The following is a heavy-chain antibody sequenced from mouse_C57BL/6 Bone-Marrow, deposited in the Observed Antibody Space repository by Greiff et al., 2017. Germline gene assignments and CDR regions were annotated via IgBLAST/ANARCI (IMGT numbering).Heavy chain of an antibody. CDR2: IDPDNGDT. CDR3: TTAVHYFDY. D-gene: IGHD1-1*01. CDR1: GFNIKDDY. V-gene: IGHV14-4*01. J-gene: IGHJ2*01. Sequence: VQLQQSGAELVRPGASVKLSCTASGFNIKDDYMHWVKQRPEQGLEWIGWIDPDNGDTDYASKFQGKATLTADTSSNTAYLQLSSLTSEDTAVYYCTTAVHYFDYWGQGTTLTVSS.